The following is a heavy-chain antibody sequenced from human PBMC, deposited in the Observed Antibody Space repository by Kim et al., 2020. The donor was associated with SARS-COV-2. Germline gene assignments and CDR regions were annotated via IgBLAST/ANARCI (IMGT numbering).Heavy chain of an antibody. D-gene: IGHD3-10*02. V-gene: IGHV3-23*01. Sequence: YDADSLKVRITNSRDNSKNTLYLQMNSLRVEGTAIYYCARGKFMSWGQGTLVTVSS. CDR3: ARGKFMS. J-gene: IGHJ5*02.